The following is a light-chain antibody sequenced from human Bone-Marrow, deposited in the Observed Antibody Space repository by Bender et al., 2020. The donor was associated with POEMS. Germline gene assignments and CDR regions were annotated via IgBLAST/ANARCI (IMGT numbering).Light chain of an antibody. CDR3: SAYSAVSTFL. J-gene: IGLJ3*02. CDR1: GSDVVGHNY. Sequence: QSALTQPASVSGSPGQSITISCSGIGSDVVGHNYVSWYQQHPGKAPKLMIYEGDKRPSGVSNRFSGSKSGNTASLIIYGLQAEDEADYYCSAYSAVSTFLFGGGTKLTVL. V-gene: IGLV2-23*03. CDR2: EGD.